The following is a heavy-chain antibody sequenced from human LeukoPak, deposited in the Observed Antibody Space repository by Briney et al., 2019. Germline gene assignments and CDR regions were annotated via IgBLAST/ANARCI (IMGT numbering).Heavy chain of an antibody. CDR2: INPSGGST. V-gene: IGHV1-46*01. J-gene: IGHJ4*02. CDR3: ARSQYCGGDCYSAFDY. Sequence: ASVKVSCKASGYTFTSYYMHWVRQAPGQGLEWMGIINPSGGSTSYAQKFQGRVTMTRDTSTSTVYTELSSLRSEDTAVYYCARSQYCGGDCYSAFDYWGQGTLVTVSS. CDR1: GYTFTSYY. D-gene: IGHD2-21*02.